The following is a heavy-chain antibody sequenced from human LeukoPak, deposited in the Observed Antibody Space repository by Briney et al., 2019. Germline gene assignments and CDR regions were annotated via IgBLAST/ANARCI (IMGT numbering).Heavy chain of an antibody. CDR1: GYTFTSYY. J-gene: IGHJ4*02. CDR2: INPSGGST. D-gene: IGHD6-19*01. CDR3: ARAGVAVDS. Sequence: ASVKVSCKASGYTFTSYYMHWVRQAPGQALAWMGIINPSGGSTSYAEKFQGRVTMTRDTLTSTVYMELSSLRSEDTAVYYCARAGVAVDSWGQGCMVTVSS. V-gene: IGHV1-46*01.